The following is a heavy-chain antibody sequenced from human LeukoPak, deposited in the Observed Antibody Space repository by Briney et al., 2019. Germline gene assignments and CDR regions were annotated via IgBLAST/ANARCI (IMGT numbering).Heavy chain of an antibody. CDR3: AREPGLNYYDSSGYGWFDP. D-gene: IGHD3-22*01. CDR1: GGSFSSYA. V-gene: IGHV1-69*05. CDR2: IIPIFGTA. Sequence: ASVKVSCKASGGSFSSYAISWVRQAPGQGLEWMGGIIPIFGTANYAQKFQGRVTITTDESTSTAYMELSSLRSEDTAVYYCAREPGLNYYDSSGYGWFDPWGQGTLVTVSS. J-gene: IGHJ5*02.